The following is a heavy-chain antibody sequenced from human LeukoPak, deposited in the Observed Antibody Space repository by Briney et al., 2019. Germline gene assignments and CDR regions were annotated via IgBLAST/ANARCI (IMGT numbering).Heavy chain of an antibody. CDR2: ISYDRSNK. CDR1: GFTFSSYA. D-gene: IGHD3-10*01. CDR3: ARDRAYYGSGSRGPLDY. V-gene: IGHV3-30*04. Sequence: GGFLRLSCAASGFTFSSYAMHWVRQAPGKGLEWVAVISYDRSNKYYADSVKGRFTISRDNSKNTLYLQMNSRRAEDTAVYYCARDRAYYGSGSRGPLDYWGQGTLVTVSS. J-gene: IGHJ4*02.